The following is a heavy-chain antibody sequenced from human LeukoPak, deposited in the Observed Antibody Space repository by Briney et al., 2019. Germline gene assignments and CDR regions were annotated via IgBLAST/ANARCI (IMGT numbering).Heavy chain of an antibody. CDR3: AELGITMIGGV. J-gene: IGHJ6*04. V-gene: IGHV3-48*03. CDR2: ISSSGSTI. Sequence: GGSLRLSCAASGYTFSSYEMNWVRKAPGKGLEWVSYISSSGSTIYYADSVKGRFTISRDNAKNSLYLQMNSLRAEDTAVYYCAELGITMIGGVWGKGTTVTISS. D-gene: IGHD3-10*02. CDR1: GYTFSSYE.